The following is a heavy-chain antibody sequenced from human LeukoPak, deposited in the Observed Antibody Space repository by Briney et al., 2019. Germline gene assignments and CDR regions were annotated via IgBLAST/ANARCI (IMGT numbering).Heavy chain of an antibody. CDR3: ARLVGSGSYHLDY. CDR1: GFTVSSTY. CDR2: IDSGGNP. D-gene: IGHD3-10*01. Sequence: PGGSLRLSCAASGFTVSSTYMSWVRQAPGKGLEWVSLIDSGGNPYYAGSVKGRFTISRDNSKNTLFLRMNGLRAEDTAVYYCARLVGSGSYHLDYWGQGTLVTVSS. V-gene: IGHV3-66*04. J-gene: IGHJ4*02.